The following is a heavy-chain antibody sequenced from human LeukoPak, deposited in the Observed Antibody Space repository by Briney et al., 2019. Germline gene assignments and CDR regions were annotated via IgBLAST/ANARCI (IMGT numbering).Heavy chain of an antibody. J-gene: IGHJ6*03. CDR3: AAGSSSSRGLYYYYMDV. Sequence: GASVKVSCKASGYTFTGYYMHWVRQAPGQGLEWMGWTNPNSGGTNYAQKFQGRVTMTRDTSISTAYMELSRLRSDDTAVYYCAAGSSSSRGLYYYYMDVWGKGTTVTVSS. CDR2: TNPNSGGT. V-gene: IGHV1-2*02. CDR1: GYTFTGYY. D-gene: IGHD6-6*01.